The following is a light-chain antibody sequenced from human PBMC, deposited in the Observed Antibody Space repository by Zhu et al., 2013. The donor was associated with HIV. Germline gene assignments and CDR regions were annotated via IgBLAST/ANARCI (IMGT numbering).Light chain of an antibody. CDR1: QSLLHSNGYSY. V-gene: IGKV2-28*01. Sequence: VMTQSPLSLPVTPGEPASISCRSSQSLLHSNGYSYLDWYLQKPGQSPQLLIYLGSNRASGVPDRFSGSGSGTDFTLKISRVEAEDVGVYYCLQSLQTPWTF. CDR3: LQSLQTPWT. J-gene: IGKJ1*01. CDR2: LGS.